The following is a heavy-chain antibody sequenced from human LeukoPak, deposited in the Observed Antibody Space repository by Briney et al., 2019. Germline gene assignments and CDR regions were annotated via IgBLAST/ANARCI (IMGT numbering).Heavy chain of an antibody. V-gene: IGHV3-23*01. CDR3: AKSNRITMRVDSYFDY. J-gene: IGHJ4*02. CDR2: ISISGGST. D-gene: IGHD3-22*01. Sequence: GGSLRLSCAASGFTFSTYAMSWVRQAPGKGLEWVSGISISGGSTYYADSVKGRFTISRDNSKNTLCLQMNTLRAEDTAVYYCAKSNRITMRVDSYFDYWGQGTLVTVSS. CDR1: GFTFSTYA.